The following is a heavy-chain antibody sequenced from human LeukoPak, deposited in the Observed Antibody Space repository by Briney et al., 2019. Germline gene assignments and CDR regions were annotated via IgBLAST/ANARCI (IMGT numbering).Heavy chain of an antibody. CDR1: GFTFSNYW. CDR2: INSDGINT. CDR3: ARDWGIAVAANDLGY. V-gene: IGHV3-74*01. J-gene: IGHJ4*02. Sequence: GGSLRLSCAASGFTFSNYWMHWVRQAPGKGLVWVSRINSDGINTSYADSVKGRFTISRDNSKNTLYLQMNSLRAEDTAVYYCARDWGIAVAANDLGYWGQGTLVTVSS. D-gene: IGHD6-19*01.